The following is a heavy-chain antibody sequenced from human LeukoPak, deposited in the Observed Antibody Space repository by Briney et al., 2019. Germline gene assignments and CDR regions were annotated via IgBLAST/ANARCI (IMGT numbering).Heavy chain of an antibody. Sequence: PGGSLRLSCAASGFTFSSYWMSWVRQAPGKGLEWVANIKQDGSEKYYVDSVKGRFTISRDNAKNSLYLQMNSLRAEDTAAYYCARDPYSGSYGNYYYYFMDVWGKGTTVTISS. D-gene: IGHD1-26*01. CDR3: ARDPYSGSYGNYYYYFMDV. CDR2: IKQDGSEK. J-gene: IGHJ6*03. V-gene: IGHV3-7*01. CDR1: GFTFSSYW.